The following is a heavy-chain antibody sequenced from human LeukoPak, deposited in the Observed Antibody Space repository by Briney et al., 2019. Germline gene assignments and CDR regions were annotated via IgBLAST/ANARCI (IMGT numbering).Heavy chain of an antibody. D-gene: IGHD3-10*01. CDR3: ARDPSNGSGSYYLGGYFDY. CDR2: ISAYNGNT. J-gene: IGHJ4*02. CDR1: GYTFTSYG. V-gene: IGHV1-18*04. Sequence: GASVKVSCKASGYTFTSYGISWVRQAPGQGLEWMGWISAYNGNTNYAQKLQGRVTMTTDTSASTAYMELRSLRSDDTAAYYCARDPSNGSGSYYLGGYFDYWGQGTLVTVSS.